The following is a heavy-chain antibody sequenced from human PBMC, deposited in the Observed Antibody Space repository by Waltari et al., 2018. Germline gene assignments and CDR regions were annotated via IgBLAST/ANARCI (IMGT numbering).Heavy chain of an antibody. V-gene: IGHV3-48*03. CDR3: ARPSTEYFYYYYMDV. J-gene: IGHJ6*03. Sequence: EVQVVESGGGLVQPGGSLRLSCVASGFTFSNYEMNWVRQAPGKGLEWVSYISNSGSTIYYADSVKGRFTISRDNAKNSLYLHMDSLRAEDTAVYYCARPSTEYFYYYYMDVWGKGTTVTVS. CDR2: ISNSGSTI. D-gene: IGHD3-9*01. CDR1: GFTFSNYE.